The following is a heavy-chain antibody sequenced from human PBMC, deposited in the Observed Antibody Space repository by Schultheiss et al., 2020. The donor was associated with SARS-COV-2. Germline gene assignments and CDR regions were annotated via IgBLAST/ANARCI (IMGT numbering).Heavy chain of an antibody. Sequence: SETLSLTCAVSGDSISSSTWWSWVRQPPGRGLEWIGEINHSGSTNYNPSLKSRVTISVDTSKNQFSLKLSSVTAADTAVYYCARHISGWRYYYYGMDVWGQGTTVTVSS. J-gene: IGHJ6*02. CDR2: INHSGST. D-gene: IGHD6-19*01. V-gene: IGHV4-4*02. CDR3: ARHISGWRYYYYGMDV. CDR1: GDSISSSTW.